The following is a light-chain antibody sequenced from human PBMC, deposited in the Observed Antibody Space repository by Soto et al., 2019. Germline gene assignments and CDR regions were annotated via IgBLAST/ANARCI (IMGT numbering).Light chain of an antibody. CDR1: SSNIGSNT. Sequence: QSSLTQPPSASGTPGQRVTISCSGSSSNIGSNTVNWYQQLPGTAPKLLIYSNNQRPSGVPDRFSGSKSGTSASLAISGLQSEDEAVYYCAACDDSLNGYVFGTGTKVTVL. V-gene: IGLV1-44*01. CDR3: AACDDSLNGYV. CDR2: SNN. J-gene: IGLJ1*01.